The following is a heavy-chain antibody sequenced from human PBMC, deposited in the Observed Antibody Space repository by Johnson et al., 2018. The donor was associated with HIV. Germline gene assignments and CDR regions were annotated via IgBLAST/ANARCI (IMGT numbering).Heavy chain of an antibody. Sequence: VHLVESGGGVVQPGRSLRLSCAASGFTFSSYAMHWVRQAPGKGLEWVAVISYDGSNKYYADSVKGRFTISRDNSKNTLYLQMNSLRAEDTAVYYCARGFAGSGWYSHRPVGAFEIWGQGTMVTVSS. D-gene: IGHD6-19*01. CDR2: ISYDGSNK. CDR1: GFTFSSYA. CDR3: ARGFAGSGWYSHRPVGAFEI. J-gene: IGHJ3*02. V-gene: IGHV3-30*14.